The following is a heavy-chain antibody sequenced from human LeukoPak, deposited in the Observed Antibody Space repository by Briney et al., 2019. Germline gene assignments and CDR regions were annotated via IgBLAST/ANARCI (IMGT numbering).Heavy chain of an antibody. V-gene: IGHV3-30-3*01. Sequence: GGSLRLSCAASGFSVINNYVTWVRQAPGKGLEWVAVISYDGSNKYYADSVKGRFTISRDNSKNTLYLQMNSLRAEDTAVYYCARDGSGYYYFDYWGQGTLVTVSS. J-gene: IGHJ4*02. CDR2: ISYDGSNK. CDR1: GFSVINNY. D-gene: IGHD3-3*01. CDR3: ARDGSGYYYFDY.